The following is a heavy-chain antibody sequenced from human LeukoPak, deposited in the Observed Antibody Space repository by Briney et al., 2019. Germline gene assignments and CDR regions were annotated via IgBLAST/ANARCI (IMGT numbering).Heavy chain of an antibody. CDR2: IIPIFGIA. V-gene: IGHV1-69*04. CDR1: GGTFSSYA. J-gene: IGHJ4*02. Sequence: SVKVSCKASGGTFSSYAISWLRQAPGQGLEWMGRIIPIFGIANYAQKFQGRVTITADKSTSTAYMELSSLRSEDTAVYYCARASGDHFDYWGQGTLVTVSS. D-gene: IGHD4-17*01. CDR3: ARASGDHFDY.